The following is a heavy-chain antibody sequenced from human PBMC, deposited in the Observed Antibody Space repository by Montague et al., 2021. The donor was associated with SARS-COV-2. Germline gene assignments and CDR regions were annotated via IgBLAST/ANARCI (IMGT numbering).Heavy chain of an antibody. J-gene: IGHJ4*02. CDR3: ARGGLAIAAAGAFDY. Sequence: SLRLSCAASGFTSSSYGMHWVRQAPGKGLEWVAVMSYDASSKDYADSVKGRFTISRDNSKNTLYLQMNSLRAEDTAVYYCARGGLAIAAAGAFDYWGQGTLVTVSS. CDR1: GFTSSSYG. CDR2: MSYDASSK. D-gene: IGHD6-13*01. V-gene: IGHV3-30*03.